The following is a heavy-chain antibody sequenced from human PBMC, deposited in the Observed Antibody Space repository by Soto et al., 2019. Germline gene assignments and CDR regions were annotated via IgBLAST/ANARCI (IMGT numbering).Heavy chain of an antibody. CDR1: GGSFSGYY. J-gene: IGHJ4*02. CDR2: INHSGST. Sequence: PSETLSLTCAVYGGSFSGYYWSWIRQPPGKGLEWIGEINHSGSTNYNPSLKSRVTISVDTSKNQFSLKLSSVTAADTAVYYCASRGYSYGYSFDYWGQGTLVT. CDR3: ASRGYSYGYSFDY. V-gene: IGHV4-34*01. D-gene: IGHD5-18*01.